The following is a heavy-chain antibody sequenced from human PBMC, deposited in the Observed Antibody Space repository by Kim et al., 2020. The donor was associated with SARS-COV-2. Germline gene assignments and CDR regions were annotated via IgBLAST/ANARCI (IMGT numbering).Heavy chain of an antibody. J-gene: IGHJ4*02. CDR1: GFTFSSYA. V-gene: IGHV3-23*01. CDR3: AKSPSRGSFIVVVVAATIFDY. D-gene: IGHD2-15*01. Sequence: GGSLRLSCAASGFTFSSYAMSWVRQAPGKGLEWVSAISGSGGSTYYADSVKGRFTISRDNSKNTLYLQMNSLRAEDTAVYYCAKSPSRGSFIVVVVAATIFDYWGQGTLVTVSS. CDR2: ISGSGGST.